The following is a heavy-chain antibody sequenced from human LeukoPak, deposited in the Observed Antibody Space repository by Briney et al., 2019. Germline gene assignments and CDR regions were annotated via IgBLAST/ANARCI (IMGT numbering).Heavy chain of an antibody. D-gene: IGHD6-13*01. CDR2: IYSGGST. J-gene: IGHJ4*02. Sequence: GGSLRLSCAASGFTFSKYAMTWVRQAPGKGLEWVSVIYSGGSTYYADSVKGRFTISRDNSKNTLYLQMNSLRAEDTAVYYCARSRYGTTWSSSWEFDYWGQGTLVTVSS. CDR1: GFTFSKYA. V-gene: IGHV3-66*01. CDR3: ARSRYGTTWSSSWEFDY.